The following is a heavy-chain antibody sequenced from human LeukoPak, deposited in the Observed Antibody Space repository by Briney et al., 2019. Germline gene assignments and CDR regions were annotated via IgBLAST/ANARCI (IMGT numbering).Heavy chain of an antibody. V-gene: IGHV1-8*01. CDR3: ARGPQWRGDYYYMDV. J-gene: IGHJ6*03. D-gene: IGHD6-19*01. CDR1: GYSFTNFD. CDR2: MNPNSGNK. Sequence: ASVKVSCKASGYSFTNFDVNWVRQATGQGLEWMGWMNPNSGNKGYAQKFQGRVTMTMNTSITTAYRELSSLRSEDTAVYYCARGPQWRGDYYYMDVWGRGTTVTVSS.